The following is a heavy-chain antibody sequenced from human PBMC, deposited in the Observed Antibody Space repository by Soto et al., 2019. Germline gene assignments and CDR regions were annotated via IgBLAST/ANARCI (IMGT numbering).Heavy chain of an antibody. J-gene: IGHJ5*02. D-gene: IGHD2-15*01. CDR2: ISGSGGDT. V-gene: IGHV3-23*01. Sequence: EVQLLESGGGLVQPGGSLRLSCAASGFTFSDYAMNWVRQAPGKGLEWVSGISGSGGDTYYADSVNGRFTISRDNSKNTLYLQMSSLRAEDTAVYLCAKGGCSGVSCGWFDPWGQGTLVIVSS. CDR3: AKGGCSGVSCGWFDP. CDR1: GFTFSDYA.